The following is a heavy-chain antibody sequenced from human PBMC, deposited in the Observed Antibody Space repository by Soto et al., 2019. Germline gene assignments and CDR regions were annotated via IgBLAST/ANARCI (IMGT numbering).Heavy chain of an antibody. J-gene: IGHJ6*02. CDR2: IYYSGST. CDR1: GVSISSYY. CDR3: AREGLTGTIGLYYYYGMDV. D-gene: IGHD1-7*01. V-gene: IGHV4-59*01. Sequence: SETLSLTCTVSGVSISSYYWSWIRQPPGKGLEWIGYIYYSGSTNYNPSLKSRVTISVDTSKNQFSLKLSSVTAADTAVYYCAREGLTGTIGLYYYYGMDVWGQGTTVTVSS.